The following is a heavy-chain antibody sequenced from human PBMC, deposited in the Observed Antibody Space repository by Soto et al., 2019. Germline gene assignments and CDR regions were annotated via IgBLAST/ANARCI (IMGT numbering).Heavy chain of an antibody. V-gene: IGHV1-18*01. CDR1: GYTFTSYG. J-gene: IGHJ4*02. Sequence: QVQLVQSGAEVKKPGASVKVSCKASGYTFTSYGISWVRQAPGQGLEWMGWISAYNGNPNYARKLQGRVTMTTDTPTTTAYRERRSLRSDDTAVYYCARAHHGDYSSDYWGQGTLVTVSS. CDR2: ISAYNGNP. D-gene: IGHD2-21*02. CDR3: ARAHHGDYSSDY.